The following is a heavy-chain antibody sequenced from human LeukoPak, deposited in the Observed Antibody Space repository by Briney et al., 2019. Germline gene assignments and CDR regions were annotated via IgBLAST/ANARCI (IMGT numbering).Heavy chain of an antibody. CDR3: AREWDDSSGYLSVDY. D-gene: IGHD3-22*01. V-gene: IGHV4-31*03. J-gene: IGHJ4*02. Sequence: PSQTLSLTCTVSGGSISSGGYYWSWIRQHPGKGLEWIGYIYYSGSTYYNPSLKSRVSISVDTSKNQFSLKLSSVTAADTAAYYCAREWDDSSGYLSVDYWGQGTLVTVSS. CDR1: GGSISSGGYY. CDR2: IYYSGST.